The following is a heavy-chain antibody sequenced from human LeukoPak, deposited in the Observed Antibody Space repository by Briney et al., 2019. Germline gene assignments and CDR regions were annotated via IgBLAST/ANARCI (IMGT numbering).Heavy chain of an antibody. CDR1: GFTFSSYV. CDR2: IIGSGDGT. Sequence: AGGSLRLSCAASGFTFSSYVMSWVRQAPGKGLEWVSAIIGSGDGTYYADSVKGRFTISRDNSKNTVYLQMNSLRAEDTAVYYCAKRGPAGAGKSPDYFDYWGQGTLVTVSS. J-gene: IGHJ4*02. V-gene: IGHV3-23*01. CDR3: AKRGPAGAGKSPDYFDY. D-gene: IGHD6-19*01.